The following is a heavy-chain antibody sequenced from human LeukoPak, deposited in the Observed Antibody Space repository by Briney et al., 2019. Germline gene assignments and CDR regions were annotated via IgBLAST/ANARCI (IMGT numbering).Heavy chain of an antibody. D-gene: IGHD2-2*01. J-gene: IGHJ4*02. V-gene: IGHV3-74*01. CDR3: ARGATNTRALDY. CDR2: VTSDGNST. CDR1: GFTLRSYW. Sequence: GGSLRLSCAASGFTLRSYWVHWVRHAPGEGRVWVSRVTSDGNSTNYADSVSAQFTISRDNTNNTLYLQMNSLRAEDTAVYYCARGATNTRALDYWGQGTLVTVSS.